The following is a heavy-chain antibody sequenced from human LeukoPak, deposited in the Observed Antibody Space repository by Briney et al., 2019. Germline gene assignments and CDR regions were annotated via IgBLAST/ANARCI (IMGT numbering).Heavy chain of an antibody. CDR3: ARGGGIVVVPAAMGYAFDI. D-gene: IGHD2-2*01. V-gene: IGHV4-34*01. Sequence: PSETLSLTCAAYGVSFSGYYWSWIRQPPGKGLEWIGEINHSGSTNYDPSLKSRVTISVDTSKNQFSLKLSTVTAADTAVYYCARGGGIVVVPAAMGYAFDIWGQGTMVTVSS. CDR2: INHSGST. CDR1: GVSFSGYY. J-gene: IGHJ3*02.